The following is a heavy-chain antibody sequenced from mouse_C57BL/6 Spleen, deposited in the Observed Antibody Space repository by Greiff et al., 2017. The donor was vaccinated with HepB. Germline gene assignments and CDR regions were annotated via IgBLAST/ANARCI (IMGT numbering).Heavy chain of an antibody. CDR3: AVDSSGPFAY. CDR1: GYSITSGYD. D-gene: IGHD3-2*02. CDR2: ISYSGST. V-gene: IGHV3-1*01. Sequence: DVKLQESGPGMVKPSQSLSLTCTVTGYSITSGYDWHWIRHFPGNKLEWMGYISYSGSTNYNPSLKSRISITHDTSKNHFFLKLNSVTTEDTATYYCAVDSSGPFAYWGQGTLVTVSA. J-gene: IGHJ3*01.